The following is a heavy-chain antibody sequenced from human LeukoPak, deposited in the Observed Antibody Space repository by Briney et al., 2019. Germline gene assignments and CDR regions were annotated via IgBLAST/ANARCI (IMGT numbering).Heavy chain of an antibody. V-gene: IGHV1-69*05. CDR3: ASVAAAGTHYMDV. CDR2: IIPIFGTA. D-gene: IGHD6-13*01. CDR1: GFIFTGYY. J-gene: IGHJ6*03. Sequence: ASVRVSCKTSGFIFTGYYIHWVRQAPGQGLEWMGGIIPIFGTANYAQKFQGRVTITTDESTSTAYMELSSLRSEDTAVYYCASVAAAGTHYMDVWGKGTTVTVSS.